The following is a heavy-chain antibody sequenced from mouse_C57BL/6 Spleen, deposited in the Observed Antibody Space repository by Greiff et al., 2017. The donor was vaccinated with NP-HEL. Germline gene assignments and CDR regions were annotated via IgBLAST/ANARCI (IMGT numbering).Heavy chain of an antibody. J-gene: IGHJ2*01. CDR3: ARRGSSGTGDY. CDR2: IDPSDSYT. CDR1: GYTFTSYW. V-gene: IGHV1-50*01. Sequence: QVQLQQPGAELVKPGASVKLSCKASGYTFTSYWMQWVKQRPGQGLEWIAEIDPSDSYTNYNQKFKGKATLTVDTSSSTAYMQLSSLTSEDSAVYYCARRGSSGTGDYWGQGTTLTVSS. D-gene: IGHD3-2*02.